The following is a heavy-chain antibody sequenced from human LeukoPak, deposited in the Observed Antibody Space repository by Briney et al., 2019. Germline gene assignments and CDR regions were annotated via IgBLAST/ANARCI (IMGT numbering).Heavy chain of an antibody. J-gene: IGHJ4*02. CDR3: ARRLITSQDLDY. CDR2: INPNSGDT. V-gene: IGHV1-2*02. CDR1: GYTFTVHY. Sequence: ASVKVSCKASGYTFTVHYMYWVRQAPGQGLEWMGWINPNSGDTNYAQKFQGRVTMTRDTSISTAYMDLNRLTSDDTAVYYCARRLITSQDLDYWGQGTLVTVSS. D-gene: IGHD2-2*01.